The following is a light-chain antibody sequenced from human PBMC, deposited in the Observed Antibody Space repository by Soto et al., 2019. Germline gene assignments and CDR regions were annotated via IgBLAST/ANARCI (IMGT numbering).Light chain of an antibody. Sequence: EIVLAQSPGALALSGGGRATLSGRASQNVDTKYLAWYQFKPGQAPRIIIFGASNRATGIPARFSGSGSGTDFTLTISRLEPEDFAVYYCLQRSDWRTFGRGTKVDIK. J-gene: IGKJ1*01. V-gene: IGKV3D-20*02. CDR2: GAS. CDR1: QNVDTKY. CDR3: LQRSDWRT.